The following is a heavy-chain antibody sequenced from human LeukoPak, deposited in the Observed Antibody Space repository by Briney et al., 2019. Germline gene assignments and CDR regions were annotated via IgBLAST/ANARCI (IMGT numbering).Heavy chain of an antibody. CDR2: IWYDGSEK. Sequence: PGGSLRLSCAASGFTLSGYGMNWVRQAPGKGLEWVAVIWYDGSEKYYADSVKGRFTISRDNSKNTLYLQMNSLRAEDTAVYYCARLGDYGAFDIWGQGTMVTVSS. CDR3: ARLGDYGAFDI. J-gene: IGHJ3*02. D-gene: IGHD4-17*01. V-gene: IGHV3-33*01. CDR1: GFTLSGYG.